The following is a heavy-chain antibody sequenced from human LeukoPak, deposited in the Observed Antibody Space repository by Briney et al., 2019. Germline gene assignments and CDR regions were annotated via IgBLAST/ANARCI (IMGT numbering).Heavy chain of an antibody. CDR2: ISYDGSNK. D-gene: IGHD5-18*01. J-gene: IGHJ6*02. CDR1: GFTFSSYA. Sequence: GGSLRLSCAASGFTFSSYAMHWVRQAPGKGLEWVAVISYDGSNKYYADSVKGRFTISRDNSKNTLYLQMNSLRAEDTAVYYCARDTDGYSYGSGMDVWGQGTTVTVSS. CDR3: ARDTDGYSYGSGMDV. V-gene: IGHV3-30-3*01.